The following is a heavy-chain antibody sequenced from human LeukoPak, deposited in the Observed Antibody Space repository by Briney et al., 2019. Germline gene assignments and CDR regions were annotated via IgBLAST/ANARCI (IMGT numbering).Heavy chain of an antibody. CDR2: IYHSGST. D-gene: IGHD3-10*01. CDR1: GGSISSYY. Sequence: SETLSLTCTVSGGSISSYYWSWIRQPPGKGLEWIGYIYHSGSTYYNPSLKSRVTISVDRSKNQFSLKLSSVTAADTAVYYCARAWFSGYFDYWGQGTLVTVSS. J-gene: IGHJ4*02. CDR3: ARAWFSGYFDY. V-gene: IGHV4-59*12.